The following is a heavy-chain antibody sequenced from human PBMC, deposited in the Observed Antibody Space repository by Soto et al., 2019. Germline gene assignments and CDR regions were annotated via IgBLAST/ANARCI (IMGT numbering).Heavy chain of an antibody. D-gene: IGHD6-13*01. CDR3: ATDGVGIAAAGQGYFDY. J-gene: IGHJ4*02. CDR2: INPNSGGT. Sequence: ASVKVSCKVSGYIFTGYYMHWVRQAPGQGLEWMGWINPNSGGTNYAQKFQGWVTMTRDTSISTAYMELSRLRSDDTAVYYCATDGVGIAAAGQGYFDYWGQGTLVTVSS. V-gene: IGHV1-2*04. CDR1: GYIFTGYY.